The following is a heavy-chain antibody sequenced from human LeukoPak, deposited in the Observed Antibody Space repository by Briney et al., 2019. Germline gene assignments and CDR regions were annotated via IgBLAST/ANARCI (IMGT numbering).Heavy chain of an antibody. V-gene: IGHV1-69*13. CDR3: ARAIGFGELFPGY. J-gene: IGHJ4*02. CDR1: GGTFSSYA. Sequence: SVKVSCKASGGTFSSYAISWVRHAPGQGLEWMGGIIPIFGTANYAQKFQGRVTITADEATSTAYMELSSLRSEYTAVYYCARAIGFGELFPGYWGQGTLVTVSS. D-gene: IGHD3-10*01. CDR2: IIPIFGTA.